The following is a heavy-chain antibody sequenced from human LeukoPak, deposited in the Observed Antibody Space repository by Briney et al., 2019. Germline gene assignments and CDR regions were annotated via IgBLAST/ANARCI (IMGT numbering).Heavy chain of an antibody. CDR2: INHSGST. D-gene: IGHD5-18*01. V-gene: IGHV4-34*01. Sequence: SETLSLTCAVYGGSFSGYYWSWIRQPPGKGLELIGEINHSGSTNYNPSLKTRVTISVDTSKNQFSLKLSSVTAADTAVYYCARGPQGGYSYGRPPSYWGQGTLVTVSS. CDR1: GGSFSGYY. CDR3: ARGPQGGYSYGRPPSY. J-gene: IGHJ4*02.